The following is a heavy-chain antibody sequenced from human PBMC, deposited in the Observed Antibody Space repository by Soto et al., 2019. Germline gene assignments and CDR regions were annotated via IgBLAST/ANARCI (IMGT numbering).Heavy chain of an antibody. V-gene: IGHV1-18*01. J-gene: IGHJ4*02. CDR3: ARGRYGDY. Sequence: QVHLVQSGAEVKKPGASVKVSCKGSGYAFTTYGITWVRQAPGQGLEWMGWISAYNGNTNYAQKLQGRVTVTRDTSTSTAYMELRSLRSDDTAVYYGARGRYGDYWGQGALVTVSS. D-gene: IGHD1-1*01. CDR1: GYAFTTYG. CDR2: ISAYNGNT.